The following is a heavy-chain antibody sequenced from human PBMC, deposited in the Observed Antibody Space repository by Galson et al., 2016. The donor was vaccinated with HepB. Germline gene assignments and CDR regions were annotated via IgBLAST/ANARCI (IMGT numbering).Heavy chain of an antibody. J-gene: IGHJ4*02. CDR3: ARGDFDTPYYFDS. CDR1: GYSFTSNG. CDR2: ISGYNGNT. V-gene: IGHV1-18*01. Sequence: SVKVSCKASGYSFTSNGISWVRQAPGQGLEWMGWISGYNGNTNYAQRFLGRVTMTTDTSATTAYMELRSLTSDDTAVYYCARGDFDTPYYFDSWGQGTLVIVSS. D-gene: IGHD3-9*01.